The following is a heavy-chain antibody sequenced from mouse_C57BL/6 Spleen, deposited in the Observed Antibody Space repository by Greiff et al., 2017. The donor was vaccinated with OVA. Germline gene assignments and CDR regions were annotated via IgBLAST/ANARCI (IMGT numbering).Heavy chain of an antibody. CDR2: INPGSGGT. Sequence: QVQLQQSGAELVRPGTSVKVSCKASGYAFTNYLIEWVKQRPGQGLEWIGVINPGSGGTNYNEKFKGKATLTADKSSSTAYMQLSSLTSEDSAVYFCARGGNYDYTGYCDYWGQGTTLTVSS. J-gene: IGHJ2*01. D-gene: IGHD2-4*01. V-gene: IGHV1-54*01. CDR3: ARGGNYDYTGYCDY. CDR1: GYAFTNYL.